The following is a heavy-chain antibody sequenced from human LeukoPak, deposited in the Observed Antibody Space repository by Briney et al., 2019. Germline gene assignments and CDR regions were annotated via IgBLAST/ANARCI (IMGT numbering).Heavy chain of an antibody. V-gene: IGHV4-59*01. J-gene: IGHJ3*02. CDR2: IYYSGST. Sequence: PSETLSLTCTVSGGSISSYYWSWIRQPPGKGLEWIGYIYYSGSTNYNPSLKSRVTISVDTSKNQFSLKLSSVTAADTAVYYCARERMNDAFDIWGHGTMVTVSS. D-gene: IGHD2-15*01. CDR3: ARERMNDAFDI. CDR1: GGSISSYY.